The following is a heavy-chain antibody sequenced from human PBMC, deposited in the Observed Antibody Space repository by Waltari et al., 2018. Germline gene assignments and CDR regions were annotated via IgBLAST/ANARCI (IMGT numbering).Heavy chain of an antibody. J-gene: IGHJ4*02. D-gene: IGHD3-22*01. Sequence: QVQLQESGPGLVKPSETLSLTCTVSGGSISSYYWSWIRQPPGKGLEWIGYSYYSGSTNYNPSLKSRVTISVDTSKNQFSLKLSSVTAADTAVYYCARRDSTYFDYWGQGTLVTVSS. CDR1: GGSISSYY. CDR2: SYYSGST. CDR3: ARRDSTYFDY. V-gene: IGHV4-59*08.